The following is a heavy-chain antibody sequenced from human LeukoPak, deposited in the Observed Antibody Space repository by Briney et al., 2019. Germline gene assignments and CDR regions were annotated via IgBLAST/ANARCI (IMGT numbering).Heavy chain of an antibody. D-gene: IGHD3-22*01. Sequence: SETLSLTCTVSGGSISTYYWSWIRQPPGKGLEWIGRIYTSGSTNYNPSLKSRVTISVDTSKNQFSLKLSSVTAADTAVYYCARESSSGFTMIVVVKTYYFDYWGQGTLVTVSS. CDR2: IYTSGST. CDR1: GGSISTYY. V-gene: IGHV4-4*08. CDR3: ARESSSGFTMIVVVKTYYFDY. J-gene: IGHJ4*02.